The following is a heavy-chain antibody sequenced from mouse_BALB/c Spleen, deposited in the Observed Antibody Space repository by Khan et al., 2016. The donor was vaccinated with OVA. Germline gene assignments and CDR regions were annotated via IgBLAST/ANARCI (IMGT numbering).Heavy chain of an antibody. CDR2: ISYSGVT. J-gene: IGHJ2*01. Sequence: EVKLLESGPGLVKPSQSLSLTCTVTGYSITSGYAWNWIQQFPGNKLEWMGYISYSGVTSYTPSLKSRISITRDTSKNQFFLQLNSVTTEDTATDCCARGNYYGYYFDYWGQGTTLTVSS. V-gene: IGHV3-2*02. CDR3: ARGNYYGYYFDY. CDR1: GYSITSGYA. D-gene: IGHD1-1*01.